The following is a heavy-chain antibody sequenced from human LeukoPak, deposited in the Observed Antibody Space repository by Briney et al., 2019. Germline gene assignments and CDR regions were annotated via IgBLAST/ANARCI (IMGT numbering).Heavy chain of an antibody. D-gene: IGHD6-13*01. CDR3: AREEKVAAAGTWAVYFDY. CDR2: IYYSGST. Sequence: SSETLSLTCTVSGGSISSSSYYWGWIRQPPGKGLEWIGSIYYSGSTYYNPSLKSRVTISVDTSKNQFSLKLSSVTAADTAVYYCAREEKVAAAGTWAVYFDYWGQGTLVTVSS. V-gene: IGHV4-39*02. CDR1: GGSISSSSYY. J-gene: IGHJ4*02.